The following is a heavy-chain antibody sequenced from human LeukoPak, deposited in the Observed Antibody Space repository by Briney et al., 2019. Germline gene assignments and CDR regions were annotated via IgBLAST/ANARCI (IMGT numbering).Heavy chain of an antibody. CDR2: INQDASEK. D-gene: IGHD2-15*01. CDR1: GFTFNTYW. Sequence: PGGSLRLSCVASGFTFNTYWMDWVRQAPGKGLEWVANINQDASEKYYVGSAQGRFTISRDNAKNTLYLQMHSLRADDTAVYYCARGPSKGSCFDLWGQGTLVTVSS. CDR3: ARGPSKGSCFDL. V-gene: IGHV3-7*01. J-gene: IGHJ4*02.